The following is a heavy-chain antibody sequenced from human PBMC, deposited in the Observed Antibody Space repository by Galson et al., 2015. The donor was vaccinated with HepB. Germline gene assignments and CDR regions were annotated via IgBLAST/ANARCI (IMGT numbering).Heavy chain of an antibody. J-gene: IGHJ4*02. CDR1: GDSIGRSNSY. V-gene: IGHV4-39*07. D-gene: IGHD3-10*01. CDR2: VLYSGSA. Sequence: ETLSLTCTVSGDSIGRSNSYWGWIRQPPEKGLEWIGSVLYSGSAYYKSSLRSRIAVSLDTSKNQFSLRLSSVTAPDTAIYYCARGSEDNYGSFDYWGQGTLVTVSS. CDR3: ARGSEDNYGSFDY.